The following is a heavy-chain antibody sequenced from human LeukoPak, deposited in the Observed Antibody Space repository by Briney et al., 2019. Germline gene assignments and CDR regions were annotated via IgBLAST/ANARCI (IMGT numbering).Heavy chain of an antibody. J-gene: IGHJ4*02. Sequence: SVKVSCKASGGTFSSYAISWVRQAPAQGLEWMGRIIPILGIANYAQKFQGRVTITADKSTSTAYMELSSLRSEDTAVYYCARDKTGTTDYWGQGTLVTVSS. CDR2: IIPILGIA. D-gene: IGHD1-7*01. CDR1: GGTFSSYA. V-gene: IGHV1-69*04. CDR3: ARDKTGTTDY.